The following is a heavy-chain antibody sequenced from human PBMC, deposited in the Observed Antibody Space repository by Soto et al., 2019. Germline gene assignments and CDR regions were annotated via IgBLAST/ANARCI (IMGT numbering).Heavy chain of an antibody. V-gene: IGHV4-59*08. D-gene: IGHD2-15*01. CDR1: GGSIGRDY. CDR2: IYYSGST. Sequence: ASETLSLTCTVSGGSIGRDYWSWMRQPPGKGLEWIGYIYYSGSTNYNPSLKSRVTISVDRSKNQFSLKLSSVIAADTAVYYCARHGSCSGSSCYARFDYWGQGILVTVSS. J-gene: IGHJ4*02. CDR3: ARHGSCSGSSCYARFDY.